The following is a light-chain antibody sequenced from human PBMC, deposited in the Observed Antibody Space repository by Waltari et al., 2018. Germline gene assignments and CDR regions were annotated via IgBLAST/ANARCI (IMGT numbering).Light chain of an antibody. CDR1: SLRSSH. V-gene: IGLV3-19*01. CDR3: NSRDSSGNHEV. J-gene: IGLJ2*01. CDR2: GKN. Sequence: SSELTQDPAVSVALGQTVRTTCQGDSLRSSHSSWYQQKPGQAPVLVIYGKNNRPSGIPDRFSGSSSGNTASLTITGAQAEDEADYYCNSRDSSGNHEVFGGGTKLTVL.